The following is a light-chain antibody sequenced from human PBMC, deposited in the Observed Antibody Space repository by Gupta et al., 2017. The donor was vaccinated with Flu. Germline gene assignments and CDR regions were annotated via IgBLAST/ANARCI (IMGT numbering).Light chain of an antibody. J-gene: IGKJ1*01. CDR3: HQYHNLPPWT. CDR2: GAS. Sequence: EIVLTQSPGTLSLFPGERVTLSCRASQSIGSSFLAWYQQKPGQAPRLLIYGASSRDTGIPDRFSGSGYGTEFSLTISRREQEDYATYFCHQYHNLPPWTFGQGTKVEIK. V-gene: IGKV3-20*01. CDR1: QSIGSSF.